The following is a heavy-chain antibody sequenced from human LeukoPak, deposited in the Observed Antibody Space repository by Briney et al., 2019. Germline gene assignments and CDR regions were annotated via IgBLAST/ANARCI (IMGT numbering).Heavy chain of an antibody. J-gene: IGHJ4*02. Sequence: PGGSLRLSCVASGFTFSNWWMTWVRQAPGKGLEWVSVLYSDGNTKYADSVQGRFTISRDNSKNTLYLEMNSLSPDDTAVYYCARGVEPLAANTLAYWGQGTLVTVSS. CDR2: LYSDGNT. CDR1: GFTFSNWW. D-gene: IGHD1-14*01. CDR3: ARGVEPLAANTLAY. V-gene: IGHV3-53*01.